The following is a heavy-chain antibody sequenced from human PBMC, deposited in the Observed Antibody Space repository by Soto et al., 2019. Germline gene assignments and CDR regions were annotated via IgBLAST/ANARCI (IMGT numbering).Heavy chain of an antibody. CDR3: ARDHWATADS. CDR1: GFALSTYW. CDR2: MNQHGGGG. D-gene: IGHD4-4*01. J-gene: IGHJ4*02. Sequence: GGSLRLSCAASGFALSTYWMGWVRQAPGKGLEWVATMNQHGGGGYYVDSVKGRFTISRDNAKNSLYHQMNSLRAEDTAFYYCARDHWATADSWGQGTLVTVSS. V-gene: IGHV3-7*01.